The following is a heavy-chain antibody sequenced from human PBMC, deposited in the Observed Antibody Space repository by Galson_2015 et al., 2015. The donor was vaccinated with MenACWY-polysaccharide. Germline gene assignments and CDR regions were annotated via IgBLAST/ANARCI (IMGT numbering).Heavy chain of an antibody. CDR3: ARLDSSGSFYFDY. V-gene: IGHV4-4*02. CDR1: GGSIVSSNW. D-gene: IGHD3-22*01. CDR2: IFHSGST. Sequence: ETLSLTCAVSGGSIVSSNWWSWVRQPPGKGLEWIGEIFHSGSTKYIASLESRASISVDKSKNQFSLELTSVTAADTAVYYCARLDSSGSFYFDYWGQGTQVTVSS. J-gene: IGHJ4*02.